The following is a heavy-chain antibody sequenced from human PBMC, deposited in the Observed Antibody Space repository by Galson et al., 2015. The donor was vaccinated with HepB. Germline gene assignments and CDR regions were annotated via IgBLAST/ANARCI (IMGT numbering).Heavy chain of an antibody. V-gene: IGHV3-21*01. Sequence: SLRLSCAASGFTFSSYTMNWVRQAPGKGLEWVSSISSSSNYIYYADSVKGRFTISRDNAKNSLYLQMNSLRAEDTAVYYCAREDCSSSSCYTAFDYWGQGTLVTVSS. CDR2: ISSSSNYI. J-gene: IGHJ4*02. CDR3: AREDCSSSSCYTAFDY. D-gene: IGHD2-2*02. CDR1: GFTFSSYT.